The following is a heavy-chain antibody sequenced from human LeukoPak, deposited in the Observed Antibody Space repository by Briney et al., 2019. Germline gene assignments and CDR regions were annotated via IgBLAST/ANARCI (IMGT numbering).Heavy chain of an antibody. CDR3: ARDPNVYSSGQSNFDY. J-gene: IGHJ4*02. CDR2: IKPDGSEK. Sequence: GGSLRLSCAASGFSFSVYWMSWVRQAPGRGLEWVANIKPDGSEKNYGDSVKGRFTISRDNAKNSLYLQMNSLRAEDTAVYYCARDPNVYSSGQSNFDYWGQGTLVTVSS. V-gene: IGHV3-7*01. D-gene: IGHD6-19*01. CDR1: GFSFSVYW.